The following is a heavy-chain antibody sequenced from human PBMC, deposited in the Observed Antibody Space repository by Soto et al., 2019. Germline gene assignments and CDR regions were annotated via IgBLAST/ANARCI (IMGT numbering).Heavy chain of an antibody. J-gene: IGHJ4*02. V-gene: IGHV5-51*01. D-gene: IGHD6-19*01. CDR3: ARQDGSALYYFDY. CDR2: IYPTDSRT. Sequence: GGSLRLSCAASEYSFISYWIAWVRQMPGKGLEWMGIIYPTDSRTIYSPSFQGQVTISADKSINTAYLQWSSLKASDTAMYYCARQDGSALYYFDYWGQGALVTVSS. CDR1: EYSFISYW.